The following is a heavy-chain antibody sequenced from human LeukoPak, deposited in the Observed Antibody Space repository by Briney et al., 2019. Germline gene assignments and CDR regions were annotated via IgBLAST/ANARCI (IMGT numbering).Heavy chain of an antibody. CDR3: ARDRNSPPPNWFDP. D-gene: IGHD2/OR15-2a*01. Sequence: ASVKVSCKASGYTFTGYYMHWVRQAPGQGLEWMGWINPNSGGTNYAQKFQGRVTMTRDTSISTAYMELSRLRSADTAVYYCARDRNSPPPNWFDPWGQGTLVTVSS. CDR2: INPNSGGT. J-gene: IGHJ5*02. CDR1: GYTFTGYY. V-gene: IGHV1-2*02.